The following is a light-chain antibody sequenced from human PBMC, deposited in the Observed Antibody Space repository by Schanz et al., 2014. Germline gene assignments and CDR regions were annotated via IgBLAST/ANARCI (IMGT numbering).Light chain of an antibody. J-gene: IGLJ2*01. CDR1: KIERKS. V-gene: IGLV3-21*02. Sequence: SYELTQPPSVSVAPGQTARVTCGGNKIERKSVHWYQQKPGQAPVLVVYDDSDRPSGIPERFSGSNSGNTATLTISGLQAEDEADYYCCSYAHDGTPVVFGGGTKLTVL. CDR2: DDS. CDR3: CSYAHDGTPVV.